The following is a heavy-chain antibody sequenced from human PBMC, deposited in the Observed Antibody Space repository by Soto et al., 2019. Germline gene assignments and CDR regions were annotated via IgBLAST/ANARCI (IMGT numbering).Heavy chain of an antibody. CDR2: IYYSGST. J-gene: IGHJ4*02. V-gene: IGHV4-39*01. Sequence: QLQLQESGPGLVKPSETLSLTCTVSGGSISSSSYYWGWIRQPPGKGLEWIGSIYYSGSTYYNPSLKSRVTISVDTSKNQFSLKLSSVTAADTAVYYCARRSKTYYFDYWGQGTLVTVSS. CDR3: ARRSKTYYFDY. CDR1: GGSISSSSYY.